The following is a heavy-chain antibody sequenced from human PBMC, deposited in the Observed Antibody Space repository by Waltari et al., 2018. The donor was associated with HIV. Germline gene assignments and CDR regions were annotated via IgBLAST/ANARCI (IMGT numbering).Heavy chain of an antibody. CDR3: ARVVLTYYFDY. J-gene: IGHJ4*02. Sequence: QVQLQESGPGLVKPSQTLSLTCTVSGGSISSGGSSWSWIRQHPGKGLEWIGYIYYSGSTYYNPSLKSRVTISVDTSKNQFSLKLSSVTAADTAVYYCARVVLTYYFDYWGQGTLVTVSS. D-gene: IGHD2-21*02. CDR1: GGSISSGGSS. CDR2: IYYSGST. V-gene: IGHV4-31*03.